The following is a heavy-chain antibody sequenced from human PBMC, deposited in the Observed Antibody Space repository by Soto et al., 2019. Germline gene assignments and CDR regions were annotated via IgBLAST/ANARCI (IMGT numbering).Heavy chain of an antibody. CDR2: IFYTGST. D-gene: IGHD6-13*01. CDR3: AKYRRTAAEGYTLDY. CDR1: GDSMNNFY. V-gene: IGHV4-59*01. Sequence: PSETLSLTCTVSGDSMNNFYWSWIRQPPGKTLEWIGNIFYTGSTTYNPSLESRITMSVDTSKNQFSLRLSSVSAADTAVYFCAKYRRTAAEGYTLDYWGRGTLVTVPS. J-gene: IGHJ4*02.